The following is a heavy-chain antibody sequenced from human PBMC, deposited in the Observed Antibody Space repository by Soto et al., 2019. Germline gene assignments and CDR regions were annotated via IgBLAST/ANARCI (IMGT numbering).Heavy chain of an antibody. Sequence: ASVKVSCKASGYTFTSYGISWVRQAPGQGLEWMGWISAYNGNTNYAQKLQGRVTMTTDTSTSTAYMELRSLRSDDTAVYYCARRYYYGSRITHNWFDPWGQGTLVTVSS. CDR2: ISAYNGNT. D-gene: IGHD3-10*01. CDR1: GYTFTSYG. J-gene: IGHJ5*02. CDR3: ARRYYYGSRITHNWFDP. V-gene: IGHV1-18*01.